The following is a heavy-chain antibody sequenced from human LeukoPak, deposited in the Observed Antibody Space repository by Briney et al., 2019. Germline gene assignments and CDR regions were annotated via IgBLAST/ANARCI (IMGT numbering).Heavy chain of an antibody. J-gene: IGHJ4*02. CDR2: INQDASEI. CDR3: ATDRDNSDWQKRFDS. V-gene: IGHV3-7*01. Sequence: GGSLRLSCAASGFTSSTYWMNWYRQAPGKGLEWVGNINQDASEINYVDSVRGRFTISRDNAKNSLHLQMNSLGAEDTAVYYCATDRDNSDWQKRFDSWGQGTLVTVSS. CDR1: GFTSSTYW. D-gene: IGHD2-21*02.